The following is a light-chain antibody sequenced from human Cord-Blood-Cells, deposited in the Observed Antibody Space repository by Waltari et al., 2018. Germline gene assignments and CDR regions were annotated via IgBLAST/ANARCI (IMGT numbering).Light chain of an antibody. CDR3: SSYTSSSTV. CDR2: EVS. Sequence: QSALTQPASVSGSPGQSITISCTGTSSDVGGYNYVSWYQQHPGKAPKLMIYEVSNRPSGVSKPFSGSKSGNTASLTISGLQAEDEADYYCSSYTSSSTVFGTGTKVTVL. J-gene: IGLJ1*01. CDR1: SSDVGGYNY. V-gene: IGLV2-14*01.